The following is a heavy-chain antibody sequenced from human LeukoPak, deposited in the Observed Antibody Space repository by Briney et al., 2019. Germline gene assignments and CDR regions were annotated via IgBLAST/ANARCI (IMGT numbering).Heavy chain of an antibody. V-gene: IGHV3-21*01. D-gene: IGHD6-13*01. Sequence: GGSLRLSCAASGFTFSSYSMNWVRQAPGKGLEWVSSISSSSSSYIYYADSVKGRFTIPRDNAKNSLYLQMNSLRAEDTAVYYCARELYSSSWYGWFDPWGQGTLVTVSS. CDR2: ISSSSSSYI. J-gene: IGHJ5*02. CDR3: ARELYSSSWYGWFDP. CDR1: GFTFSSYS.